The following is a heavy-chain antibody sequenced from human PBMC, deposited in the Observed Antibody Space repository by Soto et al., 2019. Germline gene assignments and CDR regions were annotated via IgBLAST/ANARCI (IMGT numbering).Heavy chain of an antibody. D-gene: IGHD6-13*01. J-gene: IGHJ4*02. CDR2: INHSGST. Sequence: SETLSLTCAVYGGSFSGYYWSWIRQPPGKGLEWIGEINHSGSTNYNPSLKSRVTISVDTSKNQFSLKLSSVTAADTAVYYCARGRRAAADPFDYWGQGTLVTVSS. CDR3: ARGRRAAADPFDY. CDR1: GGSFSGYY. V-gene: IGHV4-34*01.